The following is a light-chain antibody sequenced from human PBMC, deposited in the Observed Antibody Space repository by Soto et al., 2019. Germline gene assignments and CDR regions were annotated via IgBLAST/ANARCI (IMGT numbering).Light chain of an antibody. V-gene: IGKV3-11*01. CDR2: DAS. CDR3: QQRSNWVS. CDR1: QSVSSY. Sequence: EIVLTQSPATLSLSPGERATLSCRASQSVSSYLAWYQQKPGQAPRLLIYDASNRATGIPARFSGSGSGTEFPLTISSLEPEDFAVYYCQQRSNWVSFGGGTKVEIK. J-gene: IGKJ4*01.